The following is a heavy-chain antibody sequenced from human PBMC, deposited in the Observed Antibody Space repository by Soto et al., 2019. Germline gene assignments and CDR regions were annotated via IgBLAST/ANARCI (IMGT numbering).Heavy chain of an antibody. J-gene: IGHJ4*02. D-gene: IGHD2-8*01. V-gene: IGHV6-1*01. CDR1: GDSVSSNSAA. CDR3: ARSPSVCGTNGVCYVPGSFDY. Sequence: SQTLSLTCAISGDSVSSNSAAWNWIRQSPSRGLEWLGRTYYRSKWYNDYAVSVKSRITINPDTSKNQFSLQLSSVTPEDTAVYYCARSPSVCGTNGVCYVPGSFDYWGQGTLVTAPQ. CDR2: TYYRSKWYN.